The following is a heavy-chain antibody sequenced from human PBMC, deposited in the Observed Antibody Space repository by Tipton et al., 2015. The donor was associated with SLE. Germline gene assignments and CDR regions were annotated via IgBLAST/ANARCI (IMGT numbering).Heavy chain of an antibody. V-gene: IGHV4-38-2*01. CDR2: FYHTGTT. J-gene: IGHJ3*02. D-gene: IGHD4-17*01. CDR1: GHSISSNYY. CDR3: ATTVTTTASYGAFDI. Sequence: GLVKPSETLSLRCVVSGHSISSNYYWGWIRQPPGKGLEWIASFYHTGTTYYNPSLKSRLVISLDTSKNHFSMRLSSVTASDTAMDYCATTVTTTASYGAFDIWGQGTMVTVSS.